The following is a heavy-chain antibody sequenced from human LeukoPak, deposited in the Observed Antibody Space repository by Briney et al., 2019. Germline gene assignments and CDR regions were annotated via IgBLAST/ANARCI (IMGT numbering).Heavy chain of an antibody. CDR2: INHSGST. CDR1: GVSFSDYY. CDR3: ARGGGSSGYYYDY. D-gene: IGHD3-22*01. V-gene: IGHV4-34*01. Sequence: SETLSLTCAVYGVSFSDYYWSWIRQPPGKGLEWIGEINHSGSTNYNPSLKSRVTISVDTSKNQFSLKLSSVTAADTAVYYCARGGGSSGYYYDYWDQGTLVTVSS. J-gene: IGHJ4*02.